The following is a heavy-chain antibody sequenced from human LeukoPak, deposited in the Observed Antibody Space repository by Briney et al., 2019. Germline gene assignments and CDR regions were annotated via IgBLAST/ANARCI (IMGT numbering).Heavy chain of an antibody. J-gene: IGHJ3*02. V-gene: IGHV3-33*01. D-gene: IGHD1-1*01. CDR2: TWHDGTNK. CDR3: ARGGPNWPSEPFDI. Sequence: GGSLRLSCAASGFACSAYGMDWVRQAPGKGLEWVAVTWHDGTNKYYADSVKGRFTISRDNSKNTLYLQMDSLRAEDTAVYYCARGGPNWPSEPFDIWGRGTMVTVSS. CDR1: GFACSAYG.